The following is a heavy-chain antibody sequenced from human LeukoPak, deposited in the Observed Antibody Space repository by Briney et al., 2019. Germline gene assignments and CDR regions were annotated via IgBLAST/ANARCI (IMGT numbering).Heavy chain of an antibody. CDR3: AREFIAAAGNNWFDP. D-gene: IGHD6-13*01. Sequence: SETLSLTCTVSGGSISSYYCSWIRQPAGKGLEWIGRIYTSGSTNYNPSLKSRVTMSVDTSKNQFSLKLSSVTAADTAVYYCAREFIAAAGNNWFDPWGQGTLVTVSS. J-gene: IGHJ5*02. CDR1: GGSISSYY. V-gene: IGHV4-4*07. CDR2: IYTSGST.